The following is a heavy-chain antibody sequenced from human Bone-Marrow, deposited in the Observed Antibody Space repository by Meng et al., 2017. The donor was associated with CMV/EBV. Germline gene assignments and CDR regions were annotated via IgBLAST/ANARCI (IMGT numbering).Heavy chain of an antibody. Sequence: LTRSGTVSGFTFSDAWMYWVRQAPGKGLEWVGRIKRKAHGGTIDYVAPVKGRFTISRDDSKNTVYLQMNSLKTEDTAVYYCVRLISGWGQGTLVTVSS. CDR3: VRLISG. CDR1: GFTFSDAW. D-gene: IGHD6-19*01. J-gene: IGHJ4*02. V-gene: IGHV3-15*01. CDR2: IKRKAHGGTI.